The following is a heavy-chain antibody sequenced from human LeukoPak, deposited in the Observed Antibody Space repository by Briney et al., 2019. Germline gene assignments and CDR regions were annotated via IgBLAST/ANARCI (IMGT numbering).Heavy chain of an antibody. D-gene: IGHD3-22*01. CDR1: GFTFSSYW. J-gene: IGHJ4*02. Sequence: RGSLRLSCAASGFTFSSYWMSWVRQAPGKGLEWVAVIWYDGSNKYYADSVKGRFTISRDNSKNTLYLQMNSLRAEDTAVCYCARDVRDDSSGYIDYWGQGTLVTVSS. V-gene: IGHV3-33*08. CDR3: ARDVRDDSSGYIDY. CDR2: IWYDGSNK.